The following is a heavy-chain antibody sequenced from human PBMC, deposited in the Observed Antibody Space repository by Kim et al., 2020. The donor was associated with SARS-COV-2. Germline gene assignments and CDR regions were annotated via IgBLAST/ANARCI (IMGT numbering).Heavy chain of an antibody. CDR2: GST. Sequence: GSTTYNPSLKSRVTITVDASKNQFSLKLSSVTAADTAVYYCARGHGKKDYWGQGTLVTVSS. D-gene: IGHD2-15*01. CDR3: ARGHGKKDY. V-gene: IGHV4-34*01. J-gene: IGHJ4*02.